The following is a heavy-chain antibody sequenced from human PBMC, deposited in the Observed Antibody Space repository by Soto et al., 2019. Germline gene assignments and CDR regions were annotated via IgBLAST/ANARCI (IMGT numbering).Heavy chain of an antibody. J-gene: IGHJ6*02. CDR1: GFTFSSYG. V-gene: IGHV3-30*18. Sequence: GGSLRLSCAASGFTFSSYGMHWVRQAPGKGLEWVAVISYDGSNKYYADSVKGRFTISRDNSKNTLYLQMNSLRAEDTAVYYCAKGSGGLRYFDWYHGMDVWGQGTTVTVSS. CDR2: ISYDGSNK. CDR3: AKGSGGLRYFDWYHGMDV. D-gene: IGHD3-9*01.